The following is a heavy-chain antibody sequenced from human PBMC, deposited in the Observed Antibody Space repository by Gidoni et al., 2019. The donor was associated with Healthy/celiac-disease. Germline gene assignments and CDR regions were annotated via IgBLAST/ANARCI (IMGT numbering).Heavy chain of an antibody. CDR2: ISWDGGST. Sequence: EVQLVESGGVVVQPGGSLRLSCAASGFTFDDYTMHWVRQAPGKGLEWVSLISWDGGSTYYADSVKGRFTISRDNSKNSLYLQMNSLRTEDTALYYCAKDAWLGGHFDYWGQGTLVTVSS. J-gene: IGHJ4*02. CDR3: AKDAWLGGHFDY. CDR1: GFTFDDYT. D-gene: IGHD6-19*01. V-gene: IGHV3-43*01.